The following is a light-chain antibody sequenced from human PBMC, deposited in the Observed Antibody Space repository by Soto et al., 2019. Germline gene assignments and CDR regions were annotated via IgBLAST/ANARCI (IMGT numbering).Light chain of an antibody. CDR2: GAS. CDR3: QQYDIWPPT. J-gene: IGKJ1*01. CDR1: QSLSNS. Sequence: EIVLAQSPVTLSLSPGERATLSCRASQSLSNSELAWYQQKPGQAPRLLIYGASSRATGIPARFTGSGSGTEFILTISSLQSEDFAVYYCQQYDIWPPTFGQGTKVDIK. V-gene: IGKV3-15*01.